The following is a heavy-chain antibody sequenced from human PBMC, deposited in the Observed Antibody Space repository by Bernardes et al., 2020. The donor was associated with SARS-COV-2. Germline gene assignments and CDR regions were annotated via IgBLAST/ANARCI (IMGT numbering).Heavy chain of an antibody. D-gene: IGHD6-6*01. CDR3: ARLAGVGIAAHPPVYYGMDV. Sequence: ASVKVSCKVSGYSLTELPIHWVRQAPGKGLEWMGGFDSEDGQTIYAQKFQGRVTMIEDTSTDTAYMELRSLRSDDTAVYYCARLAGVGIAAHPPVYYGMDVWGQGTTVTVSS. CDR1: GYSLTELP. CDR2: FDSEDGQT. V-gene: IGHV1-24*01. J-gene: IGHJ6*02.